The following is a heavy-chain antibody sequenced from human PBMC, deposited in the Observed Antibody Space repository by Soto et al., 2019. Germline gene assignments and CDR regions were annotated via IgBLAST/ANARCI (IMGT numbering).Heavy chain of an antibody. J-gene: IGHJ3*02. D-gene: IGHD1-1*01. CDR1: GGFVSSGSYY. V-gene: IGHV4-61*01. CDR3: ARVERGTATTVVDAFDI. Sequence: SETLSLTCAVNGGFVSSGSYYWSWIRQPPGKGLEWIGEMSHSGGTHFNPSLKSRVTISVDTSKNQFSLKMSSVTAADTALYYCARVERGTATTVVDAFDIWGPGAMVTVSS. CDR2: MSHSGGT.